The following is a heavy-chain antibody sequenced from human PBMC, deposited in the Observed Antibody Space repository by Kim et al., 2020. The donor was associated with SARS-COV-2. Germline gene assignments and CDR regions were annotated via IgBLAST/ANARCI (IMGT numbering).Heavy chain of an antibody. Sequence: SETLSLTCAVSGGSISSGGYSWSWIRQPPGKGLEWIGYIYHSGSTYYNPSLKSRVTISVDRSKNQFSLKLSSVTAADTAVYYCARGIVATIQSGWFDPWGQGTLVTVSS. CDR1: GGSISSGGYS. J-gene: IGHJ5*02. CDR2: IYHSGST. CDR3: ARGIVATIQSGWFDP. V-gene: IGHV4-30-2*01. D-gene: IGHD5-12*01.